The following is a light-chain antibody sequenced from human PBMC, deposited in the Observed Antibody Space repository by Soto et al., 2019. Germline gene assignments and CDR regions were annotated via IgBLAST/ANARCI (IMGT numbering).Light chain of an antibody. CDR1: SSDVGGYNY. V-gene: IGLV2-14*01. CDR2: EVS. CDR3: ISYRATHTLV. J-gene: IGLJ2*01. Sequence: QSALTQPASVSGSPGQSITISCTGTSSDVGGYNYVSWYQQHPGKVPKLMIYEVSNRPSGVSNRFSGSKSGNTASLTISGLQAEDEADYYCISYRATHTLVFGGGTKLTVL.